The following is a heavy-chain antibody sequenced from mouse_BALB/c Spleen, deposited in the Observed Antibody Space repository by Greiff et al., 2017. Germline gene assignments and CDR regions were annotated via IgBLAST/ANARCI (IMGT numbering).Heavy chain of an antibody. CDR1: GFTFSSYG. Sequence: EVQLVESGGGLVQPGGSLKLSCAASGFTFSSYGMSWVRQTPDKRLELVATINSNGGSTYYPDSVKGRFTISRDNAKNTLYLQMSSLKSEDTAMYYCARDGRYGNYFAYWGQGTLVTVSA. CDR2: INSNGGST. V-gene: IGHV5-6-3*01. D-gene: IGHD2-10*02. CDR3: ARDGRYGNYFAY. J-gene: IGHJ3*01.